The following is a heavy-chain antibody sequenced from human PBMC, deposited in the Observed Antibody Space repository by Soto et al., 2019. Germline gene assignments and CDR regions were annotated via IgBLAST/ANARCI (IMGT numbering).Heavy chain of an antibody. CDR1: GGTFSSYA. CDR3: ESYSGIAALPLDY. Sequence: QVQLVQSGAEVKKPGSSVKVSCKASGGTFSSYAISWVRQAPGQGLEWMGGIIPIFGTANYAQKFQGRATITGDESTSTGYMELSSLRSEDTAVYYCESYSGIAALPLDYWGQGTMVTVSS. D-gene: IGHD6-6*01. CDR2: IIPIFGTA. J-gene: IGHJ4*02. V-gene: IGHV1-69*01.